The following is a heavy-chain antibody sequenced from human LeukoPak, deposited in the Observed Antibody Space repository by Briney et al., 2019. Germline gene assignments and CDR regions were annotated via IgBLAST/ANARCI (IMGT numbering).Heavy chain of an antibody. CDR3: ARGRGKFDP. Sequence: PSETLSLTCAVYGGSFSTYFWSWIRQAPGKGLEWIGEINHSGSTNYNPSLKSRVTISVDTSKNQFSLKLSSVTAADTAVYYCARGRGKFDPWGQGTLVTVSS. V-gene: IGHV4-34*01. CDR2: INHSGST. J-gene: IGHJ5*02. CDR1: GGSFSTYF.